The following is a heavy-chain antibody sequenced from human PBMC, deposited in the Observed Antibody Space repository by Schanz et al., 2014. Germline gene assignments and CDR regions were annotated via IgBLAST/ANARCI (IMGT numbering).Heavy chain of an antibody. J-gene: IGHJ4*02. CDR2: ISSSGTTI. Sequence: EVRLVESGGGLVQPGGSLRLSCEASGFDFNSYSMNWVRQVPGKGLEWVSYISSSGTTIYYADSVKGRFTISRDNAKNTLYLQMNSLRAEDTAVYYCAKQIHYDILTVTRNWGQGTLVTVSS. V-gene: IGHV3-48*01. D-gene: IGHD3-9*01. CDR1: GFDFNSYS. CDR3: AKQIHYDILTVTRN.